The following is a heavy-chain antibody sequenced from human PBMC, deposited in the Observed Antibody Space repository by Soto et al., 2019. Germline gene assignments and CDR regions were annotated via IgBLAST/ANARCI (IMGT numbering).Heavy chain of an antibody. CDR3: AKFDWNDINFDN. CDR2: ISGSDGST. D-gene: IGHD1-1*01. J-gene: IGHJ4*02. V-gene: IGHV3-23*01. Sequence: GVSLRLSCAASGFTFSSYAMSWVRQAPGKGLEWVSIISGSDGSTYYADSVKGRFTISRDISKNTLYLQMNNLRAEDTAVYYCAKFDWNDINFDNWGQGTLVTVSS. CDR1: GFTFSSYA.